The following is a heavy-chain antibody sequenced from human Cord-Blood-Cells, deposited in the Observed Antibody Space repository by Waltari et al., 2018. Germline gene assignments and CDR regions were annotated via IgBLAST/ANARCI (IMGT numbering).Heavy chain of an antibody. D-gene: IGHD3-16*01. V-gene: IGHV4-38-2*01. J-gene: IGHJ2*01. Sequence: QVQLQESGPGLVKPSETLSLTCAVSGYSISSGYYWGWIRQPPGKGLEWIGSIYHSGSTYYNPSLKSRVTISVDMSKNQFSLKLSSVTAADTAVYYCARSGDYGDYDLWGRGTLVTVSS. CDR1: GYSISSGYY. CDR3: ARSGDYGDYDL. CDR2: IYHSGST.